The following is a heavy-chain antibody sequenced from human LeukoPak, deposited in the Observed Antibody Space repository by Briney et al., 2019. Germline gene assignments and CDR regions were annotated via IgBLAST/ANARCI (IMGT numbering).Heavy chain of an antibody. V-gene: IGHV1-8*02. Sequence: ASVKVSCKASGYTFTSYGISWVRQATGQGLEWMGWMNPNSGNTGYAQKFQGRVTMTRNTSISTAYMELSSLRSEDTAVYYCARGPLLWFANYYYYYMDVWGKGTTVTISS. CDR2: MNPNSGNT. D-gene: IGHD3-10*01. CDR1: GYTFTSYG. CDR3: ARGPLLWFANYYYYYMDV. J-gene: IGHJ6*03.